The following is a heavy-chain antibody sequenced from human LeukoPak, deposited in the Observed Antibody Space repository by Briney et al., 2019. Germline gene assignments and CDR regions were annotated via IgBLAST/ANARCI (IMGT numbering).Heavy chain of an antibody. V-gene: IGHV1-3*01. CDR3: ARGASSSWYYYGMDV. Sequence: GASVKVSCKASGYTSTSYAMHWVRQAPGQRLEWMGWINAGNGNTKYSQKFQGRVTITRDTSASTAYMELSSLRSEDTAVYYCARGASSSWYYYGMDVWGKGTTVTVSS. J-gene: IGHJ6*04. CDR1: GYTSTSYA. D-gene: IGHD6-13*01. CDR2: INAGNGNT.